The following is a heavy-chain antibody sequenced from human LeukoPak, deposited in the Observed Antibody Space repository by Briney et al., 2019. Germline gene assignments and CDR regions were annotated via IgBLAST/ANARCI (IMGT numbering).Heavy chain of an antibody. J-gene: IGHJ4*02. CDR1: GFTFSSYA. V-gene: IGHV3-23*01. CDR3: AIETKKGKTWIQLWTYFDY. Sequence: PGGSLRLSCAASGFTFSSYAMSWVRQAPGKGLEWVSAISGSGGSTYYADSVKGRFTISRDNSKNTLYLQMNSLRAEDTAVYYCAIETKKGKTWIQLWTYFDYWGQGTLVTVSS. D-gene: IGHD5-18*01. CDR2: ISGSGGST.